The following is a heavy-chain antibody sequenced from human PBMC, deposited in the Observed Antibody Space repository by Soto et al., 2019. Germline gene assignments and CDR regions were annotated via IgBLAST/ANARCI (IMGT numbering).Heavy chain of an antibody. D-gene: IGHD4-17*01. CDR2: IYYSGST. J-gene: IGHJ4*02. Sequence: SETLSLTCTVSGGSISSYYWSWIRQPPGKGLEWIGYIYYSGSTNYNPSLKSRVTISVDTSKNQFSLKLSSVTAADTAVYYCARDRSGDYYFDYWGQGTLVNVS. CDR1: GGSISSYY. V-gene: IGHV4-59*01. CDR3: ARDRSGDYYFDY.